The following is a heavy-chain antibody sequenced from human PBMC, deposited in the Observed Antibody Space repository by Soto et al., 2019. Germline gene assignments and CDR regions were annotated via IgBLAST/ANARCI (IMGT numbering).Heavy chain of an antibody. CDR1: GFTFSSYG. Sequence: PGGSLRLSCAASGFTFSSYGMHWVRQAPGKGLEWVAVISYDGSNKYYADSVKGRFTISRDNSKNTLYLQMNSLGAEDTAVYYCAKDFGYSYGVYYFDYWGQGTLVTVSS. V-gene: IGHV3-30*18. CDR3: AKDFGYSYGVYYFDY. CDR2: ISYDGSNK. D-gene: IGHD5-18*01. J-gene: IGHJ4*02.